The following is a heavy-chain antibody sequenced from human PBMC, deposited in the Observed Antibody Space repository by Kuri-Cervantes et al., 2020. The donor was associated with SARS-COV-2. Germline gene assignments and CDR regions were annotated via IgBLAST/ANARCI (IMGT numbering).Heavy chain of an antibody. CDR1: GFTFSSYS. V-gene: IGHV3-21*01. D-gene: IGHD6-19*01. CDR2: ISSSSYI. Sequence: GGSLRLSCAASGFTFSSYSMNWVRQAPGKGLEWVSSISSSSYIYYADSVKGRFTISRDNAKNSLYLQMNSLRAEDTAVYYCARPAVAVHLFDYWGQGTLVTVSS. J-gene: IGHJ4*02. CDR3: ARPAVAVHLFDY.